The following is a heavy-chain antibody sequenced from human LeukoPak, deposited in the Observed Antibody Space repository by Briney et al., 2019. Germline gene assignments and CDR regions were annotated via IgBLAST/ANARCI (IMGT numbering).Heavy chain of an antibody. D-gene: IGHD1-26*01. V-gene: IGHV4-59*01. CDR3: ARAPSVGADLHYFDY. CDR1: GGSISGYY. Sequence: PSETLSLTCAVSGGSISGYYWSWIRQPPGKGLEWIGHIYYSGGTNYNPSLTSRVSISVDTSKNQFSLKLSSVTAADTAVYYCARAPSVGADLHYFDYWGQGTLVTVSS. J-gene: IGHJ4*02. CDR2: IYYSGGT.